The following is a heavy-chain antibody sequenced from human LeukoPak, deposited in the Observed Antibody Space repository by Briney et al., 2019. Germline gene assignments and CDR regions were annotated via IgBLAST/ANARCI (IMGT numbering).Heavy chain of an antibody. J-gene: IGHJ4*02. Sequence: GGSLRLSCAASGFTFSSYSMNWVRQAPEKGLEWVSAISSSSSYIYYADSVKGRFTISRDDAKNSLYLQMNSLRAEDSAVYYCARVEGYDSSGYYGDWGQGTLVTVSS. D-gene: IGHD3-22*01. CDR3: ARVEGYDSSGYYGD. V-gene: IGHV3-21*01. CDR2: ISSSSSYI. CDR1: GFTFSSYS.